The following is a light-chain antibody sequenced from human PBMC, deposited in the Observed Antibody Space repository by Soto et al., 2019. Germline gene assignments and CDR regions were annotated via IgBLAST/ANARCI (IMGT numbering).Light chain of an antibody. Sequence: EIVMTQSPATLSVSPGERATLSCRASQSVSSNLAWYQQKPGQAPRLLIYGASIRATGIPARFSGSGSGTEFTLTISSLQSEDFAVYYCQQYNNWSFTFGPGTKVDIK. CDR1: QSVSSN. V-gene: IGKV3-15*01. J-gene: IGKJ3*01. CDR2: GAS. CDR3: QQYNNWSFT.